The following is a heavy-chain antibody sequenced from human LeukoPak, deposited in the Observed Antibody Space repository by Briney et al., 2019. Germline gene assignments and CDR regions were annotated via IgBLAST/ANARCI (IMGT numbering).Heavy chain of an antibody. D-gene: IGHD1-26*01. CDR3: AREDSGSYYLGY. Sequence: ASVKVSCKASGYTFTGYYMHWVRQAPGQGLEWMGWINPNSGGTNYAQKFQGRVTMTRDTSISTAYMELSRLRSDDTAVYYCAREDSGSYYLGYWGQGTLVTVSS. CDR1: GYTFTGYY. J-gene: IGHJ4*02. V-gene: IGHV1-2*02. CDR2: INPNSGGT.